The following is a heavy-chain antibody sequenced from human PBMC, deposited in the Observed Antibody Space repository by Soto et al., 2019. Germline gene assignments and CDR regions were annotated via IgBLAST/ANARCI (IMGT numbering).Heavy chain of an antibody. CDR3: ATGGQNDGYNFYHCMAV. J-gene: IGHJ6*02. CDR1: GGLFTNNA. CDR2: VIPLFDTA. D-gene: IGHD3-16*01. Sequence: QVQVVQSGAEVKKPGSSVKVSCKVSGGLFTNNAISWVRQAPGQGLEWLGGVIPLFDTAYYAQIFRGRLRISADVATTTAYMELSGLTSADPAVYFCATGGQNDGYNFYHCMAVWGQGTTVTVS. V-gene: IGHV1-69*01.